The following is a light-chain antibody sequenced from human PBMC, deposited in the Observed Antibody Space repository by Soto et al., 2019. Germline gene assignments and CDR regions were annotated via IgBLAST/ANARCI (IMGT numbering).Light chain of an antibody. CDR1: QSVSSSY. Sequence: EIVLTQSPGTLSLSPGERATLSCRASQSVSSSYLAWYQQKPGQAPRLLIYATSRRATGIPDRFSGSGSGTDFTLTISRLDPEDFAVYYCQQYGGSRWTFGQGTKVDIK. CDR2: ATS. CDR3: QQYGGSRWT. V-gene: IGKV3-20*01. J-gene: IGKJ1*01.